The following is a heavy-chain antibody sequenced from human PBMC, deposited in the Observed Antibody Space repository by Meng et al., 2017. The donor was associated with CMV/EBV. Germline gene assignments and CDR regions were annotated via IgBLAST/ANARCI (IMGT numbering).Heavy chain of an antibody. D-gene: IGHD2-2*02. V-gene: IGHV1-69*05. J-gene: IGHJ6*02. CDR3: ARGDIVVVPAAIRRYYYYGMDV. CDR2: IIPIFGTA. Sequence: SVKVSCKASGGTFSSYAISWVRQAPGQGLEWMGGIIPIFGTANNAQKFQGRVTITTDESTSTAYMELSSLRSEDTAVYYCARGDIVVVPAAIRRYYYYGMDVWGQGTTVTVSS. CDR1: GGTFSSYA.